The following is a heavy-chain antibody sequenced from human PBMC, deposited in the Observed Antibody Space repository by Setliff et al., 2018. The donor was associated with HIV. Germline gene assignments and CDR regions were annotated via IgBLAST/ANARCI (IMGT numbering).Heavy chain of an antibody. CDR1: GYTFTNYW. Sequence: GESPKISCKGSGYTFTNYWVGWVRQMPGKGLECMGIIYPGDSDTRYSPSFQGQATISADRSLSTAYLQWSSLKASDTAMYFCARHPPSWNYVGEGAFDIWGRGAMVTVSS. V-gene: IGHV5-51*01. CDR2: IYPGDSDT. CDR3: ARHPPSWNYVGEGAFDI. J-gene: IGHJ3*02. D-gene: IGHD1-7*01.